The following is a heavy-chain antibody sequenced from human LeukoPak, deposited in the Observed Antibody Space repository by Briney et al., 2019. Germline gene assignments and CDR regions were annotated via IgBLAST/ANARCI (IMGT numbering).Heavy chain of an antibody. CDR1: GYSFFSYW. V-gene: IGHV5-51*01. D-gene: IGHD5-12*01. CDR3: ARQVGYSGYDLDY. CDR2: IYPGDCGT. J-gene: IGHJ4*02. Sequence: GESLQISCKGSGYSFFSYWIGWVRHLPGKGLEGMGVIYPGDCGTRYNPSFQGQVTISADKSISTAYLQRSSLKAADAALYYCARQVGYSGYDLDYWGEGTLVTVSS.